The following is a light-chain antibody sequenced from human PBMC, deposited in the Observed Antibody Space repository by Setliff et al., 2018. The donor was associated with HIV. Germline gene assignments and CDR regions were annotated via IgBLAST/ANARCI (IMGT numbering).Light chain of an antibody. J-gene: IGLJ1*01. V-gene: IGLV2-11*01. CDR1: ASDIGSYKY. Sequence: QPVLTQPRSVSGSPGQSVTISCTGTASDIGSYKYVSWYQQHPDKAPKLIIYDVTERPSGVPDRFSGSKSGNTASLTISGLQSEDEGDYFCCSYAGTYTSLYVFGAGTKVTVL. CDR2: DVT. CDR3: CSYAGTYTSLYV.